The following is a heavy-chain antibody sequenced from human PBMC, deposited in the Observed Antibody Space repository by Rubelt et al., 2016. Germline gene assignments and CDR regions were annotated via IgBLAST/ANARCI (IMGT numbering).Heavy chain of an antibody. Sequence: EVQLVQSGAEVKKPGESLKISCKGSGYSFTSYWIGWVRQMPGNGLAWMGIIYPGDSYTRYGPSFQGQVTISADKATSTAYLQWSSLKASDTAMYYCASLSSSSHDAFDIWGQGTMVTVSS. CDR1: GYSFTSYW. D-gene: IGHD6-6*01. CDR3: ASLSSSSHDAFDI. CDR2: IYPGDSYT. V-gene: IGHV5-51*01. J-gene: IGHJ3*02.